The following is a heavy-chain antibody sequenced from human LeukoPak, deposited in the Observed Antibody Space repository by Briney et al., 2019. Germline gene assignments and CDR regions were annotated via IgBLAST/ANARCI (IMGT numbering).Heavy chain of an antibody. Sequence: GGSLRLSCAASGFIFSSHVMQWVRQAPGKGLEWVAAISSDGSNKYYTDSVKGRFTISRDNSKNTLYLQMNSLRAEDTAEYYCARDTSTTLDYWGQGTLVTVSS. CDR2: ISSDGSNK. V-gene: IGHV3-30*04. J-gene: IGHJ4*02. CDR3: ARDTSTTLDY. CDR1: GFIFSSHV. D-gene: IGHD2-15*01.